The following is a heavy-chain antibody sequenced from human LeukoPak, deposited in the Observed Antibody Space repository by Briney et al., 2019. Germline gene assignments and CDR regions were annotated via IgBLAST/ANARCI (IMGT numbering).Heavy chain of an antibody. CDR2: INWNGGST. D-gene: IGHD6-6*01. J-gene: IGHJ6*03. Sequence: SGGSLRLSCAASGFTFDDYGMSWVRQAPGKGLESVSGINWNGGSTGYADSVKGRFTISRDNAKNSLYLLMNSLRAEDTALYYCARDQDAAARYYYYYYYMDVWGKGTTVTVSS. CDR1: GFTFDDYG. CDR3: ARDQDAAARYYYYYYYMDV. V-gene: IGHV3-20*04.